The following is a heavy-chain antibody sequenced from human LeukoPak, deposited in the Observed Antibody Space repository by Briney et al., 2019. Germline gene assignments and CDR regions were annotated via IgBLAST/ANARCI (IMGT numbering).Heavy chain of an antibody. CDR3: SKDGSIAGGFLYWYFYY. J-gene: IGHJ4*02. CDR1: GFTFSSYG. Sequence: GGSLRLSCAASGFTFSSYGMHWVRQAPGKGLEWVAVIWYEGSNKYYADSVKGRFTISRDNSKNTLYLQMNSLRAEDTSVYYWSKDGSIAGGFLYWYFYYWGPGTLVTVSS. D-gene: IGHD1-26*01. V-gene: IGHV3-33*06. CDR2: IWYEGSNK.